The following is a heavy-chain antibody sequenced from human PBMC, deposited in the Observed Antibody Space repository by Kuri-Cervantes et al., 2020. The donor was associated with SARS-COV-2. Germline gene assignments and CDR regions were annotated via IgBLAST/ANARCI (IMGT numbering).Heavy chain of an antibody. J-gene: IGHJ6*03. D-gene: IGHD3-16*01. CDR1: GFTFSNYV. CDR2: IWYDGENE. CDR3: ARGAANYYYMDV. Sequence: GESLKISCVASGFTFSNYVIHWVRQAPGKGLEWAAVIWYDGENEYYAGSVKGRFTISRDNSKNTVSLHMNSLRAEDTAMYYCARGAANYYYMDVWGKGTTVTVSS. V-gene: IGHV3-33*08.